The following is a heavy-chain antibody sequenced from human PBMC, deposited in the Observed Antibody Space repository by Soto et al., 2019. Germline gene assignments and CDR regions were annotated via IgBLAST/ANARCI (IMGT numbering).Heavy chain of an antibody. CDR2: IIPILGIA. J-gene: IGHJ4*02. CDR3: AREEYYYGSGAVFDY. CDR1: GGTFSSYT. Sequence: QVQLVQSGAEVKKPGSSVKVSCKASGGTFSSYTISWVRQAPGQGLEWMGRIIPILGIANYAQKFQGSVTITAAKSPSTTYMALSSLRSEDTAVYYCAREEYYYGSGAVFDYWGQGTLVTVSS. V-gene: IGHV1-69*08. D-gene: IGHD3-10*01.